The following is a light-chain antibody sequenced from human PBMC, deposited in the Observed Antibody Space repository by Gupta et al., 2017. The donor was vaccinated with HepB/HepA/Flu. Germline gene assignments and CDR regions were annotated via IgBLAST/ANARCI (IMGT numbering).Light chain of an antibody. Sequence: ELVLTQSPGTLPLSPGERATLSCRASQSVSSSYLAWYQQKPGQAPRLLIYGASSRATGIPDRSSGSGSGTDFTLTISRLEPEDFAVYYCQQYGSSPKTFGQGTKLEIK. V-gene: IGKV3-20*01. CDR3: QQYGSSPKT. J-gene: IGKJ2*01. CDR2: GAS. CDR1: QSVSSSY.